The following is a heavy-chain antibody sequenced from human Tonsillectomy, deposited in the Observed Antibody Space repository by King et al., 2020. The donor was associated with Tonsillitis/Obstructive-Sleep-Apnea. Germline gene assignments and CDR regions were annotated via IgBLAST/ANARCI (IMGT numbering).Heavy chain of an antibody. CDR1: GFTFSNAW. D-gene: IGHD2-2*01. CDR3: TATFDGCIVVVPAAADY. Sequence: VQLVESGGGLVKPGGSLRLSCAASGFTFSNAWMNWVRQAPGKGLEWVGGIKSKIDGGKIDYAAPGKGRFTISRDDLENTLYLQMNSLKTEVTAVYYCTATFDGCIVVVPAAADYWGQGTLVTVSS. V-gene: IGHV3-15*01. J-gene: IGHJ4*02. CDR2: IKSKIDGGKI.